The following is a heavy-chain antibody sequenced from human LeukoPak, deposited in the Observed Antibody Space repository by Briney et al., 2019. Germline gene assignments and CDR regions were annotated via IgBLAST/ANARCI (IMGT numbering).Heavy chain of an antibody. CDR3: ACGAAGGHYYYGMDV. D-gene: IGHD3-10*01. Sequence: GASVKVSCKASGYTFTSYGISWVRQAPGQGLEWMGWISAYNGNTNYAQKLQGRVTMTTDTSTSTAYMELRSLRSDDTAVYYCACGAAGGHYYYGMDVWGQGTTVTVSS. V-gene: IGHV1-18*01. CDR2: ISAYNGNT. CDR1: GYTFTSYG. J-gene: IGHJ6*02.